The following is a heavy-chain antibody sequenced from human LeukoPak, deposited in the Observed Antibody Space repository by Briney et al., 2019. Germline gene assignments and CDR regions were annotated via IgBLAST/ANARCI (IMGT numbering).Heavy chain of an antibody. Sequence: GGSLRLSCAASGFTVSSNYMSWVRQAPGKGLEWVSVIYSGGSTYYADSVKGRFTISRDNSKSTLSLQMNSLRAEDTAVYYCAKEMGVVLMVYALDYWGQGNLVTVSS. J-gene: IGHJ4*02. D-gene: IGHD2-8*01. V-gene: IGHV3-53*01. CDR3: AKEMGVVLMVYALDY. CDR1: GFTVSSNY. CDR2: IYSGGST.